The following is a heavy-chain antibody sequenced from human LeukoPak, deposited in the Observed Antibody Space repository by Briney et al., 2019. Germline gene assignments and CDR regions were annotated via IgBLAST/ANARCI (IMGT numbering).Heavy chain of an antibody. D-gene: IGHD3-16*02. CDR2: IYYSGST. J-gene: IGHJ5*02. Sequence: SETLSLTCTVSGDSMSSYYWSWIRQPPGKGLEWIGYIYYSGSTNYNPSLKSRVTISVDTSKNHFSLKLSSVAAADTAVYYCARGSLTFGGVIVEKYNWFDPWGQGTLVTVSS. CDR3: ARGSLTFGGVIVEKYNWFDP. CDR1: GDSMSSYY. V-gene: IGHV4-59*01.